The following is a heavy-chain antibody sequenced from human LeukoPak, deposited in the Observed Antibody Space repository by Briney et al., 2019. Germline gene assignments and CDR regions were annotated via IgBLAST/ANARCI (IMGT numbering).Heavy chain of an antibody. V-gene: IGHV3-23*01. CDR1: GFIFSTYA. D-gene: IGHD4-23*01. CDR2: ISASGGST. Sequence: GGSQTLLCAASGFIFSTYAMSWVRQAPGKGLEWVSSISASGGSTYYADSVKGRFSISRDNSRNTLYLQMNSLRAEDTAVYYCAKGGVVTRLGCFDLWGQGTLVTVSS. CDR3: AKGGVVTRLGCFDL. J-gene: IGHJ5*02.